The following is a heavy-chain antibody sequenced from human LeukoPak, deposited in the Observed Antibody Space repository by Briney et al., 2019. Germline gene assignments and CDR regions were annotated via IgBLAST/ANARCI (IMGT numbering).Heavy chain of an antibody. D-gene: IGHD3-22*01. CDR1: DASIRSINHY. CDR3: ARHPRYDSSGIHSPYYFDH. CDR2: IYHSGST. Sequence: SETLSLTCTVSDASIRSINHYWGWIRQPPGRGLEWIGSIYHSGSTYYNPSLKSRVSISVDTSKNQFSLKLSSVSAADTAAYFCARHPRYDSSGIHSPYYFDHWGQGTLVTVSS. V-gene: IGHV4-39*01. J-gene: IGHJ4*02.